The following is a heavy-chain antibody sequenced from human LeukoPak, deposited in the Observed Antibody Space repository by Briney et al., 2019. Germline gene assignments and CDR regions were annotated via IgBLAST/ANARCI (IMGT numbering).Heavy chain of an antibody. D-gene: IGHD1-7*01. Sequence: GGSLRLSCTASGFPFIEYSMNWVRQVPGKGRGWSSYIGIDSGNTKYADSVRGRFTISADKAKNSLYLQMNSLRVEDTAVYYCARDRNYAFDNWGQGTLVSVAS. CDR3: ARDRNYAFDN. J-gene: IGHJ4*02. CDR2: IGIDSGNT. V-gene: IGHV3-48*01. CDR1: GFPFIEYS.